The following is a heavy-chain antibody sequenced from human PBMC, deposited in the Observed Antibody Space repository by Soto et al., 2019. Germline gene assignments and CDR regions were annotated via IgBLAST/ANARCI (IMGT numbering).Heavy chain of an antibody. CDR1: GFTFSSYW. Sequence: EVQLVESGGGLVQPGGSLRLSCAASGFTFSSYWMSWVRQAPGKGLEWVANIKQDGSEKYYVDSVKSRFTISRDNAKNSLYLQMNSLRAEDTAVYYCARDREYYDSSGYPNYYYYGMDVWGQGTTVTVSS. J-gene: IGHJ6*02. V-gene: IGHV3-7*03. CDR2: IKQDGSEK. D-gene: IGHD3-22*01. CDR3: ARDREYYDSSGYPNYYYYGMDV.